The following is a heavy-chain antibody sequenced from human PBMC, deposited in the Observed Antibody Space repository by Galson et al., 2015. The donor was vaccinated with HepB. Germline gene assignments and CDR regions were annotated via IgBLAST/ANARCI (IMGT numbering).Heavy chain of an antibody. CDR2: ISSSSSS. D-gene: IGHD3-16*01. V-gene: IGHV3-21*04. CDR3: AKVWGGLQWFFDY. Sequence: SLRLSCAASGFTFSSYSMNWVRQAPGKGLEWVSSISSSSSSYHADSVKGRFTISRDNSKNTLYLQMDTLRADDTAIYYCAKVWGGLQWFFDYWGQGTQVIVSS. J-gene: IGHJ4*02. CDR1: GFTFSSYS.